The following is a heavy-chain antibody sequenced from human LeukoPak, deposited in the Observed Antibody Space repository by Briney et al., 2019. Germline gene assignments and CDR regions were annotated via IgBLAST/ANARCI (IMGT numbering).Heavy chain of an antibody. J-gene: IGHJ4*02. Sequence: PSGTLSLTCTVSGGSISSSNYYWGWIRQPPGKGLEWIGNIYYSGSIYYNPSLKSIVTISVDTSKNQFSLRLTSVTAADTAVYYCARMGYYYDTSAYYYCFDYWGQGTLVTVSS. CDR1: GGSISSSNYY. CDR2: IYYSGSI. CDR3: ARMGYYYDTSAYYYCFDY. D-gene: IGHD3-22*01. V-gene: IGHV4-39*07.